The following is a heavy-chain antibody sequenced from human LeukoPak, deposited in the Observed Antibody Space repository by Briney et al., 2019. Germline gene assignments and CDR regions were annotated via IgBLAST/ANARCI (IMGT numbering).Heavy chain of an antibody. CDR3: ARDLPRPSRTSWSRGDGCSDY. CDR2: INSDGSST. D-gene: IGHD2-2*01. Sequence: GGSLRLSCTASGFTFSSYWMHCVRQAPGKGLMWVSRINSDGSSTTYADSVKGRFTISRDNAKNTLYLQMNNLRAEDTAVYYCARDLPRPSRTSWSRGDGCSDYWGQGTLVTVSS. J-gene: IGHJ4*02. V-gene: IGHV3-74*01. CDR1: GFTFSSYW.